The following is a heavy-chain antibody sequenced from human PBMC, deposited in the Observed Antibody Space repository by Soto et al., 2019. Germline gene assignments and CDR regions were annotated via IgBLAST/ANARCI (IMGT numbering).Heavy chain of an antibody. J-gene: IGHJ4*02. CDR3: ARAPMVLTRSYFDS. CDR2: ISSSGNT. CDR1: DGSISNFY. Sequence: ASETLSLTCTVSDGSISNFYWSWIRQPPGKGPEWIGYISSSGNTNYNPSLKSRVSISVDTSKNQFSLNLTSVTAADTAVYYCARAPMVLTRSYFDSWGQGTTVTVYS. V-gene: IGHV4-59*01. D-gene: IGHD3-22*01.